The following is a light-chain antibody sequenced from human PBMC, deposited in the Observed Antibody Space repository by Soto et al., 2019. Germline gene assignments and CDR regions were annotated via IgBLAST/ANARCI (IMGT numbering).Light chain of an antibody. J-gene: IGKJ1*01. Sequence: EIVLTQSPGTLSSSPGERVTLSCRASQSVSSSYVAWYQQKPGQAPRLLIYGASSRVTGIPDRFRGSGSGTDFTLTIARVEPEDFEVYYCQQYGNSPPWTFGQGTKVEIK. CDR2: GAS. V-gene: IGKV3-20*01. CDR3: QQYGNSPPWT. CDR1: QSVSSSY.